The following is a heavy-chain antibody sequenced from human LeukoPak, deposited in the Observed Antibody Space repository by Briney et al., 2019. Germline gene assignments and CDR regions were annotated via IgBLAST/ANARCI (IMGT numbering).Heavy chain of an antibody. D-gene: IGHD3-10*01. CDR1: GYTFTSYG. Sequence: ASVKVSCKASGYTFTSYGISWVRQAPGQGLEWMGWISAYNGNTNYAQKLQGRVTMTTDTSTSTAYMELRSLRSDDTAVYHCARDQITMVRGAVFDYWGQGTLVTVSS. CDR2: ISAYNGNT. CDR3: ARDQITMVRGAVFDY. V-gene: IGHV1-18*01. J-gene: IGHJ4*02.